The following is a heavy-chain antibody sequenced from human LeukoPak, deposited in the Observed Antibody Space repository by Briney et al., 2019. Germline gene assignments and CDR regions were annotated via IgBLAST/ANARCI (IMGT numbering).Heavy chain of an antibody. CDR2: IYWDGSK. V-gene: IGHV2-5*02. Sequence: SGPTLVKPTQTLTLTCTFSGFSLSTSGVGVGWIRQPPGKALEWLALIYWDGSKPYSPSLKSRLTITEDTSKTQVVLTIVDMAPVDTATYYCAYRRYSTSSFGSFDIWGQGTMVTVSS. CDR1: GFSLSTSGVG. J-gene: IGHJ3*02. D-gene: IGHD6-6*01. CDR3: AYRRYSTSSFGSFDI.